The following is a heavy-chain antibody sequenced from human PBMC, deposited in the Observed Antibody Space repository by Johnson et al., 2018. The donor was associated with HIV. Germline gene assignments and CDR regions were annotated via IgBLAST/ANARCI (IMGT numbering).Heavy chain of an antibody. D-gene: IGHD3-22*01. Sequence: VQLVESGGGLVQPGGSLRLSCAAFGFEFRDYWMSWVRQAPGKGLEWVGRIKCKTDGGTTDYAATVKDRSTISRDDSKNTLYLQMNSLKTEDTAVYYCTTWPYYYDTSEDAFDIWGQGTMVTVSS. CDR1: GFEFRDYW. V-gene: IGHV3-15*01. CDR3: TTWPYYYDTSEDAFDI. CDR2: IKCKTDGGTT. J-gene: IGHJ3*02.